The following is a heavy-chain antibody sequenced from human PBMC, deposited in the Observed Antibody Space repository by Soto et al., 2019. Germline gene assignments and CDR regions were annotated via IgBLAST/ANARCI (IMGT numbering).Heavy chain of an antibody. D-gene: IGHD2-21*02. CDR2: ISYDGSNK. V-gene: IGHV3-30-3*01. Sequence: QVQLVESGGGVVQPGRSLRLSCATSRFTFSSYAMHWVRQTPGKGLEWVAVISYDGSNKYYADSVKGRFTISRDNSKNTLYLQMNSLRAEDTVVYYCATAQPYCGGDCYFSPYGMDVWGQGTTVTVSS. J-gene: IGHJ6*02. CDR1: RFTFSSYA. CDR3: ATAQPYCGGDCYFSPYGMDV.